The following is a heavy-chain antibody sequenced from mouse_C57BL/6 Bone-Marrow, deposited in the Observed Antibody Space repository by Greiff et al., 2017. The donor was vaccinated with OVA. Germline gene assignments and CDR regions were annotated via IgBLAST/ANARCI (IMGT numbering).Heavy chain of an antibody. V-gene: IGHV1-18*01. J-gene: IGHJ3*01. CDR3: ADRYNGVAY. Sequence: VKLQESGPELVKPGASVKISCKTSGYTFTEYTMHWVKQSHGKSLEWIGGITPNNGGTRYKQKFKGKATLTVDKSSRTAYMELRSLTSEDSAVYYCADRYNGVAYWGQGTLVTVSA. D-gene: IGHD2-14*01. CDR2: ITPNNGGT. CDR1: GYTFTEYT.